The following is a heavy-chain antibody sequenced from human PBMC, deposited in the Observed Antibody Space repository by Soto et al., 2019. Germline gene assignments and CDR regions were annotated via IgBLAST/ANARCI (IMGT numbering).Heavy chain of an antibody. CDR3: ARGDYYGSGSYPEFDY. D-gene: IGHD3-10*01. CDR2: IWYDGSNK. V-gene: IGHV3-33*01. CDR1: GFTFSSYG. J-gene: IGHJ4*02. Sequence: QVQLVESGGGVVQPGRSLRLSCAASGFTFSSYGMHWVRQAPGKGLEWVAVIWYDGSNKYYADSVKGRFTISRDNSKNTLYLQMNRLRAEDTAVYYCARGDYYGSGSYPEFDYWGQGTLVTVSS.